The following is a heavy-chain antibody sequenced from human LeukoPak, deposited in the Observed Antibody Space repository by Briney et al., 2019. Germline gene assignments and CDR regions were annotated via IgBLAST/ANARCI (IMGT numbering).Heavy chain of an antibody. CDR2: IYTGGTT. V-gene: IGHV3-53*01. CDR1: GFTVSSYY. J-gene: IGHJ6*02. CDR3: AREEALGGMDV. D-gene: IGHD3-3*01. Sequence: PGGSLRLSCAASGFTVSSYYMSWVRQAPGKGLEWVSLIYTGGTTYYADSVKGRFTISRDNSKNTLYLQMNSLRAEDTAVYYCAREEALGGMDVWGQGTTVTVSS.